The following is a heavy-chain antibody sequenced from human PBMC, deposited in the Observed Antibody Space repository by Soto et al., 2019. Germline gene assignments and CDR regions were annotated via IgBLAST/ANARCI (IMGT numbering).Heavy chain of an antibody. J-gene: IGHJ6*02. CDR2: ISSSSTI. D-gene: IGHD6-13*01. CDR1: GFTFSSYS. V-gene: IGHV3-48*02. CDR3: ARVGSSSWYDGNGMDV. Sequence: GGSLILSCAASGFTFSSYSMNWVRQAPGKGLEWVSYISSSSTIYYADSVKGRFTISRDNAKNSLYLQMNSLRDEDTAVYYCARVGSSSWYDGNGMDVWGQGTTVTVSS.